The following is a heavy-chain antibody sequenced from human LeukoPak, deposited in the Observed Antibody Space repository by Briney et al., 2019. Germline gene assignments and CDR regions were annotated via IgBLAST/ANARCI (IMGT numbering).Heavy chain of an antibody. CDR3: ARDMGGSGSQPDY. CDR1: GFTFRSYT. Sequence: GSLRLSFAASGFTFRSYTMNWVRQAPGKGLGGVSSISSSTAYIYYADSLRGRFNISRDNAGNSLFLQMDSLRAEDTAVYYCARDMGGSGSQPDYWGQGTPVTVSS. J-gene: IGHJ4*02. V-gene: IGHV3-21*01. D-gene: IGHD3-10*01. CDR2: ISSSTAYI.